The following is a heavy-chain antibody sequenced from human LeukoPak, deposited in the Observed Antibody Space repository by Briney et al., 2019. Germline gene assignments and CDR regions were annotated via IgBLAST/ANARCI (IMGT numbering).Heavy chain of an antibody. CDR2: ISGSGGST. D-gene: IGHD6-19*01. Sequence: PSETLSLTCTVSGGSISSYYWSWVRQAPGKGLEWVSAISGSGGSTYYADSVKGRFTISRDNSKNTLYLQMNSLRAEDTAVYYCAKGSPPTSLGYSSGWEVGYYFDYWGQGTLVTVSS. CDR1: GGSISSYY. J-gene: IGHJ4*02. V-gene: IGHV3-23*01. CDR3: AKGSPPTSLGYSSGWEVGYYFDY.